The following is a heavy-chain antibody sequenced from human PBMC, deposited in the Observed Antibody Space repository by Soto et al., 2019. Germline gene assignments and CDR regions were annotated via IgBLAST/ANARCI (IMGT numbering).Heavy chain of an antibody. CDR2: INSDGSST. CDR1: GFTFSSYW. J-gene: IGHJ6*03. Sequence: GGSLRLSCAASGFTFSSYWMHWVRQAPGKGLVWVSRINSDGSSTSYADSVKGRFTISRDNAKNTLYLQMNSLRAEDTAVYYCARGGYYYYMDVWGKGTTVTVSS. CDR3: ARGGYYYYMDV. V-gene: IGHV3-74*01.